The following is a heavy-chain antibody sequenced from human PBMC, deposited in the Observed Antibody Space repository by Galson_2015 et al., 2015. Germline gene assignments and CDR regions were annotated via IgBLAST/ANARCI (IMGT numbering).Heavy chain of an antibody. Sequence: QTGAEVKTPGESLKISCQGSGYSFTNYWIGWVRQMPGKGLEWMGIIYPGDSDTRYSPSFQGQVTISADTSISTAYLKWSSVKASDTAIYYCARRLGYCSSSSCSAYWYFDLWGRGTLLTVSS. J-gene: IGHJ2*01. CDR2: IYPGDSDT. D-gene: IGHD2-2*01. V-gene: IGHV5-51*01. CDR3: ARRLGYCSSSSCSAYWYFDL. CDR1: GYSFTNYW.